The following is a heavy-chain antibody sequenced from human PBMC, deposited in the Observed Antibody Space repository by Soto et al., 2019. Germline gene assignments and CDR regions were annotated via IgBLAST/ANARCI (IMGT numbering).Heavy chain of an antibody. CDR1: GYTFTTYY. D-gene: IGHD2-2*01. Sequence: QVQLVQSGTEVKKPGASVKVSCKASGYTFTTYYISWVRQATGQGLEWMGWMNPNSGNTGYAQKFQGRVTMTRNTSISTAYLELSSLTSEDTAVCYCAGGASGAQYCSTSSCYRDAFFDYWGQGALVAVSS. CDR3: AGGASGAQYCSTSSCYRDAFFDY. V-gene: IGHV1-8*01. CDR2: MNPNSGNT. J-gene: IGHJ4*02.